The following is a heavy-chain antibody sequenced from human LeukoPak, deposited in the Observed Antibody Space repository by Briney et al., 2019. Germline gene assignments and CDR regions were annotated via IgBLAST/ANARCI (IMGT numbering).Heavy chain of an antibody. CDR1: GFTFSFYS. Sequence: GGSLRLSCAASGFTFSFYSMSWVRQAPGKGLEWVSYISSGSSTIYYADSVKGRFTISRDNAKNSLYLQMNSLRDEDTAVYYCARGYDILTGPQGVPLDYWGQGTLVTVSS. CDR2: ISSGSSTI. CDR3: ARGYDILTGPQGVPLDY. D-gene: IGHD3-9*01. V-gene: IGHV3-48*02. J-gene: IGHJ4*02.